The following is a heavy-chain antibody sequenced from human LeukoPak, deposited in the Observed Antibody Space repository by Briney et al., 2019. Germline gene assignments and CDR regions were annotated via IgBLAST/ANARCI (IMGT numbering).Heavy chain of an antibody. D-gene: IGHD1-26*01. CDR1: GFTFSSYA. V-gene: IGHV3-23*01. CDR2: ISGSGGST. CDR3: AKDRGADYYFDY. J-gene: IGHJ4*02. Sequence: GGCLRLSCAASGFTFSSYAMSWVRQAPGKGLEWVSAISGSGGSTYYADSVKGRFTISRDNSKNTLYLQMNSLRAEDTAVYYCAKDRGADYYFDYWGQGTLVTVSS.